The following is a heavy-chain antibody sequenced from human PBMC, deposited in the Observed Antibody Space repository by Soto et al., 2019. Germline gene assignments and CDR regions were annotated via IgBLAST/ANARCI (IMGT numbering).Heavy chain of an antibody. CDR3: ARDIRGYSRAFDY. CDR2: IYSSGST. J-gene: IGHJ4*02. CDR1: GASVSSDNYY. V-gene: IGHV4-61*01. D-gene: IGHD5-18*01. Sequence: QVQLQESGPGLVKPSETLALTCTVSGASVSSDNYYWTLLRQPPGKGLEWIGYIYSSGSTNYSPSLRSRVTISLDTSSSQFSLKLTSVTAADTAVYYCARDIRGYSRAFDYWGQGTLVTVSS.